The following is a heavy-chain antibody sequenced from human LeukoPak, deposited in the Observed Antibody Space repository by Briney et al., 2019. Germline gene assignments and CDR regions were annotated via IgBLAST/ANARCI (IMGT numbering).Heavy chain of an antibody. D-gene: IGHD3-22*01. J-gene: IGHJ4*02. CDR3: AADRYDSSGYYHFDY. V-gene: IGHV1-58*02. CDR2: IVVGSGNT. CDR1: GFTFTSSA. Sequence: GTSVKVSCKASGFTFTSSAMQWVRQARGQRLEWIGWIVVGSGNTNYAQKFQERVTITRDMSTSTAYMELSSLRSGDTAVYYCAADRYDSSGYYHFDYWGQGTLVTVSS.